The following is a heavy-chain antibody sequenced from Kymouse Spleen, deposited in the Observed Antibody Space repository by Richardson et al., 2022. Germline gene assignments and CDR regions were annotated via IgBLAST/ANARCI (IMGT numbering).Heavy chain of an antibody. Sequence: QVQLQESGPGLVKPSQTLSLTCTVSGGSISSGGYYWSWIRQHPGKGLEWIGYIYYSGSTYYNPSLKSRVTISVDTSKNQFSLKLSSVTAADTAVYYCARDQGDTAMVTFYYYYGMDVWGQGTTVTVSS. CDR2: IYYSGST. V-gene: IGHV4-31*03. D-gene: IGHD5-18,IGHD5-18*01. CDR3: ARDQGDTAMVTFYYYYGMDV. J-gene: IGHJ6*02. CDR1: GGSISSGGYY.